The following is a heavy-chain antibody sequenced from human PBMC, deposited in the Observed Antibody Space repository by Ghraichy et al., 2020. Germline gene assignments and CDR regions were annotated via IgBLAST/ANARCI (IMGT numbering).Heavy chain of an antibody. CDR2: IHHTGED. CDR3: ARQPGSGRWAYDY. J-gene: IGHJ4*02. Sequence: SQTLSLTCSVSGDSITNSPYFWGWVRQPPGKGLEWIATIHHTGEDYYSPSLKSRLTHFMDTSKNQFSLNLASVTAADTAVYYCARQPGSGRWAYDYWGQGILVTVSS. D-gene: IGHD4-23*01. CDR1: GDSITNSPYF. V-gene: IGHV4-39*01.